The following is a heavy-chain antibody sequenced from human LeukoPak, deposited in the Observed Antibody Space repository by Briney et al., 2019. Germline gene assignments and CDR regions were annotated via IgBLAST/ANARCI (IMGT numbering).Heavy chain of an antibody. D-gene: IGHD6-13*01. CDR2: IYYSGST. CDR3: AREEREAAGTDY. CDR1: TFDDYA. Sequence: TFDDYAMHWIRQPPGKGLEWIGYIYYSGSTYYNPSLKSRVTISVDTSKNQFSLKLSSVTAADTAVYYCAREEREAAGTDYWGQGTLVTVSS. V-gene: IGHV4-30-4*08. J-gene: IGHJ4*02.